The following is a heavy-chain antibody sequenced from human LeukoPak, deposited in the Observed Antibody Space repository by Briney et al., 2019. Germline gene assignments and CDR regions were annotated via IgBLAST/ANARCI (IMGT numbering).Heavy chain of an antibody. V-gene: IGHV3-48*02. CDR3: AREGGPVVTATSFYYYGMDV. D-gene: IGHD2-21*02. CDR2: ISSSSSTI. CDR1: GFTFSSYS. Sequence: GGSLRLSCAASGFTFSSYSMNWVRQAPGKGLEWVSYISSSSSTIYYADSVKGRFTISRDNAKNSLYLQMNSLRDEDTAVYYCAREGGPVVTATSFYYYGMDVWGQGTTVTVSS. J-gene: IGHJ6*02.